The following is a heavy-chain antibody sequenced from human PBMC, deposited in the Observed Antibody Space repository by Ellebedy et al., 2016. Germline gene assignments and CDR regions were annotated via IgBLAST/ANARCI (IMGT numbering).Heavy chain of an antibody. Sequence: SETLSLXXTVSGGSISSYYWSWIRQPPGKGLEWIGYIYYSGSTNYNPSLKSRVTISVDRSKNQFSLKLNSVTAADTAVYYCARGGSFARELRVVATYRFDYWGQGTLVTVSS. CDR2: IYYSGST. CDR1: GGSISSYY. V-gene: IGHV4-59*12. J-gene: IGHJ4*02. CDR3: ARGGSFARELRVVATYRFDY. D-gene: IGHD5-12*01.